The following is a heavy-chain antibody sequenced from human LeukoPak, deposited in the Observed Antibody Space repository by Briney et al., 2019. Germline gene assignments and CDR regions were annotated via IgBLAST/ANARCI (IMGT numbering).Heavy chain of an antibody. CDR1: GGSISSYY. J-gene: IGHJ5*02. D-gene: IGHD6-19*01. CDR2: IYYSGST. V-gene: IGHV4-59*08. CDR3: ARLAVAGPWWFDP. Sequence: SETLSLTCTVSGGSISSYYWSWIRRPPGKGLEWIGYIYYSGSTNYNPSLKSRVTISVDTSKNQFSLKLSSVTAADTAVYYCARLAVAGPWWFDPRGQGTLVTVSS.